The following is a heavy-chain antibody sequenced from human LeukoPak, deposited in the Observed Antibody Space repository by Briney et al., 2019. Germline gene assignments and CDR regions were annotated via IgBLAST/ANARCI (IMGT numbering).Heavy chain of an antibody. V-gene: IGHV1-2*02. D-gene: IGHD7-27*01. CDR2: IQSDSGDT. J-gene: IGHJ4*02. Sequence: ASVKVSCKTTGYTFTDYHLPWVRQAPGQGLEWMAWIQSDSGDTNYAQKFQGRVTVTRYKFTRTSYIEVDRLSSDDTAVYYCARDLTGELYHFLDYWGKGTLVTVSS. CDR3: ARDLTGELYHFLDY. CDR1: GYTFTDYH.